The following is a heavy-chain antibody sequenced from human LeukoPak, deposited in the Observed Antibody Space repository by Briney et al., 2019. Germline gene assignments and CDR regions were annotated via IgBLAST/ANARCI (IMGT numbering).Heavy chain of an antibody. CDR1: GGSFNGYY. D-gene: IGHD5-18*01. CDR2: INHSGST. CDR3: ARGYSYGMYY. Sequence: KPSETLSLTCAVYGGSFNGYYWSWIRQPPGKGLEWIGEINHSGSTNYNPSLKSRVTISVDTSKNQFSLKLSSVTAADTAVYYCARGYSYGMYYWGQGTLVTVSS. J-gene: IGHJ4*02. V-gene: IGHV4-34*01.